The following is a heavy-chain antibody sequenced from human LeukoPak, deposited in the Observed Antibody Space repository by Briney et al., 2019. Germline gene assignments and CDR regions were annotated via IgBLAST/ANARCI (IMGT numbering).Heavy chain of an antibody. CDR2: ISDSGGST. V-gene: IGHV3-23*01. D-gene: IGHD4-17*01. Sequence: GGSLRLSCAASGFTFRSYAVSWVRQAPGKGLEWVSAISDSGGSTYYADSVKGRFTISRDNSENTLYLQMNSLRAEDTAIYYCAIQITVTKYAFEIWGHGTMVTVSS. J-gene: IGHJ3*02. CDR3: AIQITVTKYAFEI. CDR1: GFTFRSYA.